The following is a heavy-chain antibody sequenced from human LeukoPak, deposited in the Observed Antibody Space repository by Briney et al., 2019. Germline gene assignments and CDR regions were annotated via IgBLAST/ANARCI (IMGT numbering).Heavy chain of an antibody. D-gene: IGHD2-21*01. CDR2: IKQDGSEK. CDR3: ARGLYCGGDCYSNDY. CDR1: GFTFSSYW. Sequence: GGSLRLSCAASGFTFSSYWMSWVRQAPGKGLKWVANIKQDGSEKYYVDSVKGRFTISRDNAKNSLYLQMNSLRAEDTAVYYCARGLYCGGDCYSNDYWGQGTLVTVSS. V-gene: IGHV3-7*01. J-gene: IGHJ4*02.